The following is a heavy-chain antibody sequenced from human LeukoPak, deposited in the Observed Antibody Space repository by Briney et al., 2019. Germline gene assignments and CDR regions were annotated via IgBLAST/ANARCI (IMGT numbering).Heavy chain of an antibody. CDR2: INPNSGGT. J-gene: IGHJ6*03. D-gene: IGHD6-19*01. CDR1: GYTFTGYY. V-gene: IGHV1-2*02. Sequence: ASVKVSCKASGYTFTGYYMHWVRQAPGQGLEWMGWINPNSGGTNYAQKFQGRVTMTRDTSISTAYMELSRLRSDDTAVYYCARDRRIAVAGTRYYYYYMDVWGKGTTVTVSS. CDR3: ARDRRIAVAGTRYYYYYMDV.